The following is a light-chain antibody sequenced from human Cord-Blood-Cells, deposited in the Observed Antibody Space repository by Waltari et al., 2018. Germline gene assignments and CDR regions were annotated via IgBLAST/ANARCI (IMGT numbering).Light chain of an antibody. J-gene: IGLJ2*01. CDR1: TLGDKY. CDR2: QDS. CDR3: QAWDSSTHVV. V-gene: IGLV3-1*01. Sequence: SYELTQPPSVSVSPGQTASITCSGDTLGDKYACWYQQKPGQSPVLVIYQDSKRPSGIPGRFSGSNSGNTATLTISGTQAMDEADYYCQAWDSSTHVVFGGGTKLTVL.